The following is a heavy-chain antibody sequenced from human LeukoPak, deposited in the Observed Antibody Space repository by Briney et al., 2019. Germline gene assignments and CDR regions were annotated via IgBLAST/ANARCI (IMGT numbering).Heavy chain of an antibody. CDR2: IGWNSGSI. V-gene: IGHV3-9*01. CDR3: VKDRGSTVVTDGFDI. CDR1: GFTFDDYA. J-gene: IGHJ3*02. D-gene: IGHD4-23*01. Sequence: PGGSLRLSCAASGFTFDDYAMHSVRQAPGKGLEWVSGIGWNSGSIGYADSVKGRLTISRDNAKNSLYLQMNSLRAEDTALYYCVKDRGSTVVTDGFDIWGQGTMVSVSS.